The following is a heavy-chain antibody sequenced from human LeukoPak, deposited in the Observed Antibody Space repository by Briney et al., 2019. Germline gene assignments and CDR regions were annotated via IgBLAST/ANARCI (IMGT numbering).Heavy chain of an antibody. Sequence: PGGSLRLSCAASGFLFSDYYMSWIRQAPGKGLEWVSYISSSGSTIYYTDSVKGRFTISRDNAKNSLYLQMNSLRAEDTAVYYCARGAIVVVTINSFDPWGQGTLVTVSS. V-gene: IGHV3-11*01. CDR2: ISSSGSTI. CDR1: GFLFSDYY. D-gene: IGHD3-22*01. J-gene: IGHJ5*02. CDR3: ARGAIVVVTINSFDP.